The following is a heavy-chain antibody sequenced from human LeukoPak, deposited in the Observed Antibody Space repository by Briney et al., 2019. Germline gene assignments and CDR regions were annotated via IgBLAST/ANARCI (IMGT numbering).Heavy chain of an antibody. CDR3: TKEATATGYASD. CDR2: ISRDGDVT. J-gene: IGHJ4*02. CDR1: GFTFNSYA. D-gene: IGHD1-1*01. Sequence: PGGTLRLSCAATGFTFNSYALSWVRQAPGKGLEWVSAISRDGDVTYYADAVEGRFTISRDNSKKMLFLQMSSLRAEDTATYYCTKEATATGYASDWGQGTLVTVSS. V-gene: IGHV3-23*01.